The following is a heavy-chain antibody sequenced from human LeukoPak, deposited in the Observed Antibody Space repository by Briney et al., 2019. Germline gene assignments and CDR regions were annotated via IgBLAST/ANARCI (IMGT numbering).Heavy chain of an antibody. V-gene: IGHV1-69*04. J-gene: IGHJ4*02. CDR1: GGTFISHA. Sequence: SVQVSCKASGGTFISHARSWLRQPPAQGLEWMGRIIPILGIANYAQKFQGRVTITADKSTSTAYMELSSLRSEDTAVYYCARDESAYWGQGTLVTVSS. CDR3: ARDESAY. CDR2: IIPILGIA.